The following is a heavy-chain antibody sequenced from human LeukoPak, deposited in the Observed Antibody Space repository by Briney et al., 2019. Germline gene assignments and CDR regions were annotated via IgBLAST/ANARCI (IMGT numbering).Heavy chain of an antibody. J-gene: IGHJ6*03. CDR1: GYSISSGYY. Sequence: PSETLSLTCTISGYSISSGYYWGWIRQPPGKGLEWIGSIYHSGSTYYNPSLKSRVTISLDTSENQFSLKLSSVTAADTAVYYCARHKIDAHLSRVLIEAARRMSTRTYYYYYYMDVWGKGTTVTVSS. CDR2: IYHSGST. V-gene: IGHV4-38-2*02. D-gene: IGHD6-6*01. CDR3: ARHKIDAHLSRVLIEAARRMSTRTYYYYYYMDV.